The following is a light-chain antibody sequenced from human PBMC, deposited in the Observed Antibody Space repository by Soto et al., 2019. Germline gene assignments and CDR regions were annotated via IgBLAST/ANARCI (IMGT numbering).Light chain of an antibody. CDR1: QSVSSY. J-gene: IGKJ5*01. V-gene: IGKV3-15*01. Sequence: EIVLTQSPATLSLSPGERATLSCRASQSVSSYLAWYQQRPGQAPRLLIYGASTRATGIPARFSGSGSGTEFTLTISSLQSEDFAVYYRQQYNNWPPLTFGQGTRLEI. CDR3: QQYNNWPPLT. CDR2: GAS.